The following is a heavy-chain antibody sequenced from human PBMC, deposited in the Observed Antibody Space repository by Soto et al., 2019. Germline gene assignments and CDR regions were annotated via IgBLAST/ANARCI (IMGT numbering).Heavy chain of an antibody. CDR2: ISYDGSNA. CDR1: GFTFSRYG. Sequence: QVHLVESGGGVVQPGTSLRLSCAASGFTFSRYGMNWVHQAPGKGLEWVAAISYDGSNAYYVDAVKGRITISRDNAKNTLFLQMGSLSAEDTAVYYCAKVGQAGGMDVWGKGTTVIVSS. CDR3: AKVGQAGGMDV. J-gene: IGHJ6*04. V-gene: IGHV3-30*18.